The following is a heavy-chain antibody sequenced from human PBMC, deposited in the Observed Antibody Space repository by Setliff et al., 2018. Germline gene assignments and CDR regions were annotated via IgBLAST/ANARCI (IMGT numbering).Heavy chain of an antibody. D-gene: IGHD5-18*01. CDR1: GYSINSGYY. Sequence: SETLSLTCAVSGYSINSGYYWGWIRQSPGKGLEWIGSIYRDGNTYYDPSLRSRVTISVDTSKNQFSLNLSSVTAADTAVYYCARDGYGDDWNTFVDVYYYYMDVWGKGTTVTVSS. CDR2: IYRDGNT. V-gene: IGHV4-38-2*02. CDR3: ARDGYGDDWNTFVDVYYYYMDV. J-gene: IGHJ6*03.